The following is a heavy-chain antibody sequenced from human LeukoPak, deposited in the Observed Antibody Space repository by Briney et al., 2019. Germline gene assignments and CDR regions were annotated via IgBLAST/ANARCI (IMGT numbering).Heavy chain of an antibody. J-gene: IGHJ5*02. Sequence: PGRSLRLSCAASGFTFSSYGMHWVRQAPGKGLEWVAVIWYDGSNKYYADSVKGRFTISRDNSKNTLYLQMNSLRAEDTAVYYCAKDLGYFEAWGQGTLVPVSS. CDR2: IWYDGSNK. CDR1: GFTFSSYG. D-gene: IGHD3-9*01. V-gene: IGHV3-33*06. CDR3: AKDLGYFEA.